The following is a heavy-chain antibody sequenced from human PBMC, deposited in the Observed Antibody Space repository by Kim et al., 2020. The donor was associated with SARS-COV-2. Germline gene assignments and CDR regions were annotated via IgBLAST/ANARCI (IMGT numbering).Heavy chain of an antibody. Sequence: VKGRFTISRDNSKNTLYLQMNSLRAEDTAVYYCAKDLARYYGPAAYGMDVWGQGTTVTVSS. J-gene: IGHJ6*02. D-gene: IGHD2-2*01. V-gene: IGHV3-23*01. CDR3: AKDLARYYGPAAYGMDV.